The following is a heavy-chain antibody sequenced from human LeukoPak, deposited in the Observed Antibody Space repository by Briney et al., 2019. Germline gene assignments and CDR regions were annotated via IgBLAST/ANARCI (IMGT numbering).Heavy chain of an antibody. V-gene: IGHV1-18*01. D-gene: IGHD6-13*01. CDR1: GYTFTSYG. Sequence: GASVKVSCKASGYTFTSYGISWVRQAPGQGLEWMGWISAYNGNTNYAQKFQGRVTITRNTSISTAYMELSSLRSEDTAVYYCATPLIAAYAFDIWGQGTMVTVSS. CDR3: ATPLIAAYAFDI. J-gene: IGHJ3*02. CDR2: ISAYNGNT.